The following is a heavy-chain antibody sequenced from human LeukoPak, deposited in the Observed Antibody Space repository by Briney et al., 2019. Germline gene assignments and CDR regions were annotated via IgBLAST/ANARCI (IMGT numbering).Heavy chain of an antibody. CDR3: ALCAYYYHGMDV. Sequence: SETLSLTCTVSGGSISSSSYYWGWIRQPPGKGLEWIGSIYYSGSTYYNSSLKSRVTISVDTSKNQFSLKLNSVTAADTAVYYCALCAYYYHGMDVWGQGTTVTVSS. CDR1: GGSISSSSYY. V-gene: IGHV4-39*01. CDR2: IYYSGST. J-gene: IGHJ6*02.